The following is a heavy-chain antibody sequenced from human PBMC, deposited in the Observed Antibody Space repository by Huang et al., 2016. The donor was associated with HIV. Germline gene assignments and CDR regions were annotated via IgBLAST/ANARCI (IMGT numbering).Heavy chain of an antibody. CDR3: ARAPIAGGGRDFDEGAEYDY. J-gene: IGHJ4*02. V-gene: IGHV1-69*01. CDR1: GGTFSSYG. Sequence: QVKLVQSGAEVKKPGSSVKVSCKASGGTFSSYGISWVRQGPGQGLEWMGGISPIFGTGKYAQKFQDRVTITADESTSTTYMEVSSRRSEDTAVYYCARAPIAGGGRDFDEGAEYDYWGQGTLVTVSS. D-gene: IGHD6-13*01. CDR2: ISPIFGTG.